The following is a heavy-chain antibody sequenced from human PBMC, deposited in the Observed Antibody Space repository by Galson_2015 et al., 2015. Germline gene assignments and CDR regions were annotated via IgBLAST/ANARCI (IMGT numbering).Heavy chain of an antibody. V-gene: IGHV5-51*01. D-gene: IGHD4-17*01. CDR3: ARRHYRDFEKAFDI. CDR1: GYSFTSYW. Sequence: QSGAEVKKPGESLKISCTASGYSFTSYWIAWVRQMPGKGLEWIGIIYPGDSDTRYSPSFQGQVTFTVDKSISTAYLQWSSLKAPDTAMYYCARRHYRDFEKAFDIWGQGTMVTVSS. CDR2: IYPGDSDT. J-gene: IGHJ3*02.